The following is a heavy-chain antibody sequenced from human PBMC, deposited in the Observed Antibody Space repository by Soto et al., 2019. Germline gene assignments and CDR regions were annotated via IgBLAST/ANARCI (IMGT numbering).Heavy chain of an antibody. D-gene: IGHD3-10*01. Sequence: PSETLSLTCAVYGVSFSGYYWSWIRQPPGKGLEWIGEINHSGSTNYNPSLKSRVTISVDTSKNQFSLKLSSVTAADTAVYYCARERTAYYYGSGSYVDYWGQGTLVTVSS. CDR1: GVSFSGYY. J-gene: IGHJ4*02. CDR3: ARERTAYYYGSGSYVDY. V-gene: IGHV4-34*01. CDR2: INHSGST.